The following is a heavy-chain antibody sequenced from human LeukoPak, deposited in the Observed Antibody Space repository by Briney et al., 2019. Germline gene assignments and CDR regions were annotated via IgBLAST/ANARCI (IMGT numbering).Heavy chain of an antibody. Sequence: GASVKVSCKASGGTFSSYAISWVRQAPGQGLEWMGRIIPILGIANYAQKFQGRVTITADKSTSTAYMELSSLRSEDTAVYYCARGSDAGPGRYSSGWDFAYWGQGTLVTVSS. CDR2: IIPILGIA. CDR1: GGTFSSYA. V-gene: IGHV1-69*04. D-gene: IGHD6-19*01. J-gene: IGHJ4*02. CDR3: ARGSDAGPGRYSSGWDFAY.